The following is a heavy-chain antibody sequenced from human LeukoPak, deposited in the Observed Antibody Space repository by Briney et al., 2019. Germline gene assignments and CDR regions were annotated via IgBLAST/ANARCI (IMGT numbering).Heavy chain of an antibody. V-gene: IGHV4-59*01. J-gene: IGHJ4*02. CDR2: IYYSGST. CDR1: GGSNSSYY. Sequence: SETLSLTCTVSGGSNSSYYWSWIRQPPGKGLEWIGYIYYSGSTNYNPSLKSRVTISVDTSKNQFSLKLSSVTAADTAVYYCARYSSGWPYYFDYWGQGTLVTVSS. CDR3: ARYSSGWPYYFDY. D-gene: IGHD6-19*01.